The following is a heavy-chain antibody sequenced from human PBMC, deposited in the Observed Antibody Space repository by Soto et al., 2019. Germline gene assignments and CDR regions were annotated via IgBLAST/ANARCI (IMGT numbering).Heavy chain of an antibody. J-gene: IGHJ6*02. CDR3: AKDTKTRYYYYYGMDV. V-gene: IGHV3-30*18. CDR1: GFTFSSYG. CDR2: ISYDGSNK. Sequence: QVQLVEAGGGVVQPGRSLRPSCAASGFTFSSYGMHWVRQAPGKGLEWVAVISYDGSNKYYADSVKGRFTISRDNSKNTLYLQMNSLRAEDTAVYYCAKDTKTRYYYYYGMDVWGQGTTVTVSS.